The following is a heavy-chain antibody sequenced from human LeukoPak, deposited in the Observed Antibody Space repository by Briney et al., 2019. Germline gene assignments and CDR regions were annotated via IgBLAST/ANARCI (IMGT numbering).Heavy chain of an antibody. V-gene: IGHV1-24*01. CDR2: FDPEDGET. CDR1: GYTLTELS. CDR3: ATGGGRYSSGWYGGPMDV. Sequence: ASVKVSCKFSGYTLTELSMHWVRQAPGKGLEGMGGFDPEDGETIYAQKFQGRVTMTEDTSTDTAYMELSSLRSEDTAVYYCATGGGRYSSGWYGGPMDVWGKGTTVTVSS. D-gene: IGHD6-19*01. J-gene: IGHJ6*03.